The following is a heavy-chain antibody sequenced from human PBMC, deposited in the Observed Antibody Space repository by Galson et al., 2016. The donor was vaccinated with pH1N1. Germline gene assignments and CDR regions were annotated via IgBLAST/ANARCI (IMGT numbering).Heavy chain of an antibody. D-gene: IGHD2-15*01. V-gene: IGHV3-11*06. CDR2: ISSSGSYI. CDR1: GFTFTDYY. J-gene: IGHJ1*01. Sequence: SLRLSCAAPGFTFTDYYMSWIRQAPGKGLEWIAYISSSGSYINYADSVKGRFTVSRDHANRSQWLQLNSLTVEDTAVYFCARNGRYGHCGGGNCYPAEDFQYWGRGTLVSVSS. CDR3: ARNGRYGHCGGGNCYPAEDFQY.